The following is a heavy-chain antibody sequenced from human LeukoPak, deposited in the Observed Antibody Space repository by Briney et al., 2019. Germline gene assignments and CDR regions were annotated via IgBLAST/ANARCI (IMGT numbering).Heavy chain of an antibody. CDR1: GFTFDDYA. V-gene: IGHV3-9*01. CDR3: AKGYSSSSFDY. CDR2: ISWNSGSI. D-gene: IGHD6-6*01. Sequence: PGGSLRLSCAASGFTFDDYAMHWVRQAPGKGLEWVSGISWNSGSIGYADSVKGRFTISRDNAKNSLYLQMNSLRAEDTALYYCAKGYSSSSFDYWGQGALVTVYS. J-gene: IGHJ4*02.